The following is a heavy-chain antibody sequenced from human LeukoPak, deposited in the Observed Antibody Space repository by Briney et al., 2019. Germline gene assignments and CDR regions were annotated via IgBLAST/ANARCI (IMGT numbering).Heavy chain of an antibody. CDR2: IYPGDSDT. CDR1: GYSFTSYW. J-gene: IGHJ5*02. Sequence: GESLKISCKGFGYSFTSYWIGWVRQMPGKGLEWMGIIYPGDSDTRYSPPFQGQVTISADKSISTAYPQWSSLKASDTAMYYCARHPFSSYCTSTSCVRWFDPWGQGTLVTVSS. D-gene: IGHD2-2*01. CDR3: ARHPFSSYCTSTSCVRWFDP. V-gene: IGHV5-51*01.